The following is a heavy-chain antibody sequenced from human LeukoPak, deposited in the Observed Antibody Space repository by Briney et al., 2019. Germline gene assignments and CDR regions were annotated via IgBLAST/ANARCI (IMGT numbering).Heavy chain of an antibody. D-gene: IGHD3-10*01. CDR1: GGSLSRYY. J-gene: IGHJ6*03. CDR3: ARSGYYMDV. V-gene: IGHV4-4*09. CDR2: IYTSGST. Sequence: SETLSLTCTVSGGSLSRYYGSWIRQPPGKGLEWIGYIYTSGSTNYNPSLKSRVTISVDTSKNQFSLKLSSVTAADTAVYYCARSGYYMDVWGKGATVTVSS.